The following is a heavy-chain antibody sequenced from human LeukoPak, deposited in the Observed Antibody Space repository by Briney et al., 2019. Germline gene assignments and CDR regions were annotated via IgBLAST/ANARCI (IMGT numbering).Heavy chain of an antibody. Sequence: GESLKISCKGSEYNFITYWIGWVRQMPGKGLEWMGIIYPSDSDTRYSPSFQGQVTISADKSINTAYLQWGSLKAPDTAMYYCARPQHGSGTRGGGFDIWGQGTMVTVSS. CDR2: IYPSDSDT. CDR3: ARPQHGSGTRGGGFDI. V-gene: IGHV5-51*01. D-gene: IGHD3-10*01. CDR1: EYNFITYW. J-gene: IGHJ3*02.